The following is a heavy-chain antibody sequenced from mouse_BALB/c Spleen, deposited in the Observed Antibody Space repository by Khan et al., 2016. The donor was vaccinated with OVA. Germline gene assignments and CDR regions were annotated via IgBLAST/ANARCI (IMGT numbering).Heavy chain of an antibody. J-gene: IGHJ3*01. CDR3: GESGNGSFAY. CDR2: ISSGGDYT. V-gene: IGHV5-6*01. CDR1: GFTFSSYS. Sequence: EVKLVESGGDLVKPGGSLKLSCAASGFTFSSYSMSWVRQTPDKRLEWVASISSGGDYTYYPDSVKGRFTISRDNAKNTLYLQMSELKSEDTAMYYGGESGNGSFAYWGQGTLVTVSA. D-gene: IGHD1-1*01.